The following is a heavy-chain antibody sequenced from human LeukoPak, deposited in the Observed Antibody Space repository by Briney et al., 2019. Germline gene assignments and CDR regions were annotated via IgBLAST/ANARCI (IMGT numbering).Heavy chain of an antibody. J-gene: IGHJ4*02. CDR2: INPTGGST. D-gene: IGHD6-6*01. CDR3: ARTAARRFDY. CDR1: GYTFPSYF. V-gene: IGHV1-46*01. Sequence: ASVNVSCKASGYTFPSYFMHWVRQAPGQGLEWMGIINPTGGSTTYAQKFQGRVTMTRDTSTSTVYMELSSLRSDDTAVYYCARTAARRFDYWGQGTLVTVSS.